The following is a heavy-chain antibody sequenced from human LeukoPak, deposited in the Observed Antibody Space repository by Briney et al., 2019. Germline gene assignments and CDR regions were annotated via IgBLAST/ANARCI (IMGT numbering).Heavy chain of an antibody. V-gene: IGHV3-30*04. CDR1: GFTFSSYA. CDR2: ISYDGSNK. J-gene: IGHJ4*02. Sequence: GGSLRLSCAASGFTFSSYAMHWVRQAPGKGLEWVAVISYDGSNKYYADSVKGRFTISRDNSKNTLYLQMNSLRAEDTAVYYCARDVTYYDILTGYSLRGYFDYWGQGTLVTVSS. CDR3: ARDVTYYDILTGYSLRGYFDY. D-gene: IGHD3-9*01.